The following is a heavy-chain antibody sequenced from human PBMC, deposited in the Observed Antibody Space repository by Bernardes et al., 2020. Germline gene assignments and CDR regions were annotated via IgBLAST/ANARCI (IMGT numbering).Heavy chain of an antibody. CDR2: IKQAGSEK. D-gene: IGHD6-13*01. V-gene: IGHV3-7*01. CDR3: AREEAGFTGRWFDP. Sequence: GGSLRLSCAASGFTFSSYWMSWVRQAPGKGLEWVANIKQAGSEKYYVDSVKGRFTISRDNAKNSLYLQMNSLRAEDTAVYYCAREEAGFTGRWFDPWGQGHLVTVSP. CDR1: GFTFSSYW. J-gene: IGHJ5*02.